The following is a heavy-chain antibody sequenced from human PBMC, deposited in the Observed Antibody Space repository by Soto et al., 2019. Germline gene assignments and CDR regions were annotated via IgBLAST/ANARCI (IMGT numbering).Heavy chain of an antibody. J-gene: IGHJ5*02. CDR1: GASISTYY. CDR2: IYATGDT. D-gene: IGHD1-26*01. V-gene: IGHV4-4*07. CDR3: VRDGTKNLRDRFEP. Sequence: PSETLSLTCNVSGASISTYYWSWIRQPPGKGLEWIGRIYATGDTDYNPSLKSRISMSVDMSKKQFSLTLRSVTAADTAIYYCVRDGTKNLRDRFEPWGRGILVTVSS.